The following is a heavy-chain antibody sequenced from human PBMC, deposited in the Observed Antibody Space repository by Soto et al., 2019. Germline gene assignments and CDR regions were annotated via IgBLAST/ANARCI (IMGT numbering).Heavy chain of an antibody. V-gene: IGHV1-69*13. D-gene: IGHD5-12*01. Sequence: GASVEVSCKASGGTFSSYAISWVRQAPGQGLEWMGGIIPIFGTANYAQKFQGRVTITADESTSTAYMELSSLRSEDAAVYYCPSSVAKYYYYGMDIWGQGTTVTVSS. CDR1: GGTFSSYA. CDR3: PSSVAKYYYYGMDI. J-gene: IGHJ6*02. CDR2: IIPIFGTA.